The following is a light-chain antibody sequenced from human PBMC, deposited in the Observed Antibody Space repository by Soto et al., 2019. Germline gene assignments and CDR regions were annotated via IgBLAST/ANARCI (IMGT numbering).Light chain of an antibody. V-gene: IGKV3-20*01. Sequence: EIVLTQSPGTLSLSPGERATLSCRASQTVSSNYLAWFQQKGGQAPRLLIFGASSRAAGIPDRFSGSVSGTDFILTISSLEREDFAVYYCQHYGSSWTFGQGTKVEI. CDR1: QTVSSNY. CDR2: GAS. CDR3: QHYGSSWT. J-gene: IGKJ1*01.